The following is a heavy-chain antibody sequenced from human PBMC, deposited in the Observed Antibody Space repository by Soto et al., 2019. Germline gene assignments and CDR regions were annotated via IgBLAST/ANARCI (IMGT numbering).Heavy chain of an antibody. CDR3: AKYARVRLTTGFDS. J-gene: IGHJ4*02. V-gene: IGHV3-23*01. D-gene: IGHD4-17*01. CDR1: GFTFSNYG. Sequence: QSGGSLRLSCAASGFTFSNYGMSWVRQAPEKGLEWVSSLSGSGGSTYYADSVKGRFTISRDNSKDTLYLQMNNLRAEDTAIFYCAKYARVRLTTGFDSWGQGTLVTVSS. CDR2: LSGSGGST.